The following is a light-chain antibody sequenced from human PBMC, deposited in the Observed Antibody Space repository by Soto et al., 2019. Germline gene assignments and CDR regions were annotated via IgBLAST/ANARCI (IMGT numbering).Light chain of an antibody. CDR2: DTS. Sequence: EIVLTQSPATLSLSPGERATLSCRASQSVGSNLDWYQQKPGQAPGLLIYDTSNRATGIPARFCGSGSGTDFTLTISSLDHDYAAVYCRQQRDNCPLTFGGGTKVEIK. CDR3: QQRDNCPLT. V-gene: IGKV3-11*01. CDR1: QSVGSN. J-gene: IGKJ4*01.